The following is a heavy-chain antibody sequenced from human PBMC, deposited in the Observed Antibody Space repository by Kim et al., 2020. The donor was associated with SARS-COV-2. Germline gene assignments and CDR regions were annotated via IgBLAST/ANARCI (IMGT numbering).Heavy chain of an antibody. CDR2: ISAYNGNT. CDR3: ARDQGLEQLVANWFDP. V-gene: IGHV1-18*01. Sequence: ASVKVSCKASGYTFTSYGISWVRQAPGQGLEWMGWISAYNGNTNYAQKLQGRVTMTTDTSTSTAYMELRSLRSDDTAVYYCARDQGLEQLVANWFDPWGQGTLVTVSS. CDR1: GYTFTSYG. J-gene: IGHJ5*02. D-gene: IGHD6-6*01.